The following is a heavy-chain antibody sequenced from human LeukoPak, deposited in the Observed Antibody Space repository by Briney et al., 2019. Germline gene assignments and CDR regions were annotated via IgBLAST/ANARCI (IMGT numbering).Heavy chain of an antibody. D-gene: IGHD1-20*01. J-gene: IGHJ4*02. CDR3: AITHNWNDVIDY. CDR1: AGSISSSSYS. Sequence: PSETLSLTCTVSAGSISSSSYSWGWIRQPPGKGLEWIGSIYYSGSTYYNPSLKSRVTISVDTSKNQFSLKLSSVTAADTAVYYCAITHNWNDVIDYWGQGTLVTVSS. V-gene: IGHV4-39*01. CDR2: IYYSGST.